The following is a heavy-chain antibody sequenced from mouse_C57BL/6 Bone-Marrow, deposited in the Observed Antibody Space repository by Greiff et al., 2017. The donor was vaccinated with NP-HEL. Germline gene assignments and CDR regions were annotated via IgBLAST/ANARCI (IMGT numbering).Heavy chain of an antibody. CDR3: ARKGNMGIWLRRRGYAMDY. CDR1: GYSITSGYY. J-gene: IGHJ4*01. D-gene: IGHD2-2*01. Sequence: EVKLVESGPGLVKPSQSLSLTCSVTGYSITSGYYWNWIRQFPGNKLEWMGYISYDGSNNYNPSLKNRISITRDTSKNQFFLKLNSVTTEDTATYYCARKGNMGIWLRRRGYAMDYWGQGTSVTVSS. CDR2: ISYDGSN. V-gene: IGHV3-6*01.